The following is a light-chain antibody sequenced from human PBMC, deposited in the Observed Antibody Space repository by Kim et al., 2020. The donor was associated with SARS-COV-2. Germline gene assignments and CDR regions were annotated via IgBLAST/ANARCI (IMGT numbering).Light chain of an antibody. J-gene: IGLJ2*01. CDR1: SRRSYY. CDR3: NSRDSNDNVV. Sequence: VDLGQTVRITCQGDSRRSYYATWYQQKPGQAPILVIYGKNNRPSGIPDRFSGSSSRNTASLTITGTQAGDEADYYCNSRDSNDNVVFGGGTQLTVL. CDR2: GKN. V-gene: IGLV3-19*01.